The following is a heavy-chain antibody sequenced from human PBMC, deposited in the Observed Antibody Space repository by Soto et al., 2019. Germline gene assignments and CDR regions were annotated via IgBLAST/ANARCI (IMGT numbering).Heavy chain of an antibody. CDR3: ARDEGYCSGGSCYFGY. J-gene: IGHJ4*02. CDR2: IYYSGST. V-gene: IGHV4-31*03. Sequence: QVQLQESGPGLVKPSQTLSLTCTVSGGSISSGGYYWSWISQHPGKGLEWIGYIYYSGSTYYNPSLKSRVTISVDTSKNQFSLKLSSVTAADTAVYYCARDEGYCSGGSCYFGYWGQGTLVTVSS. CDR1: GGSISSGGYY. D-gene: IGHD2-15*01.